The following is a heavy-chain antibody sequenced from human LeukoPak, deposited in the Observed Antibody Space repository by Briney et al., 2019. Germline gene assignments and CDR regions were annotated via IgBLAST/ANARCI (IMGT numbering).Heavy chain of an antibody. Sequence: PSETLSLTCTVSGGSISSGGYYWSWIRQPPGKGLEWIGYIYHSGSTYYNPSLKSRVTISVDTSKSQFSLKLSSVTAADTAVYYCARDRHEDSGSWYVAYWGQGTLVTVSS. V-gene: IGHV4-30-2*01. J-gene: IGHJ4*02. D-gene: IGHD6-13*01. CDR1: GGSISSGGYY. CDR3: ARDRHEDSGSWYVAY. CDR2: IYHSGST.